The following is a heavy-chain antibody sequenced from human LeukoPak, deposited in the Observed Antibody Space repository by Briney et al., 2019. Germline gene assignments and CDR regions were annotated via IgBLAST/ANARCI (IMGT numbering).Heavy chain of an antibody. CDR2: IYYSGST. D-gene: IGHD3-10*01. CDR1: GGSISSGGYY. CDR3: ARSRVTMVRGQGDAFDV. Sequence: PSETLSLTCTVSGGSISSGGYYWSWIRQHPGKGLEWMGDIYYSGSTFYNPSLKSRITISVDTSENQFSLKLSSVTAADTAIYYCARSRVTMVRGQGDAFDVWGQGTMVTVSS. J-gene: IGHJ3*01. V-gene: IGHV4-31*03.